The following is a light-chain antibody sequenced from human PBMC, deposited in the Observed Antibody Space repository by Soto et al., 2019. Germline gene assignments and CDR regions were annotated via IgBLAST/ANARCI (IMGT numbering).Light chain of an antibody. CDR1: QSLVYSDGNTY. CDR2: KVS. Sequence: DVVMTQSPLSLPVTLGQPASISCRSSQSLVYSDGNTYLHWFQQRPGQSPRRLIYKVSNRDSGVPERFSGSGSGTDFTLKISRVDAEDVGVYYCMQGTHWPPVYTFGQGTKLEIK. CDR3: MQGTHWPPVYT. J-gene: IGKJ2*01. V-gene: IGKV2-30*01.